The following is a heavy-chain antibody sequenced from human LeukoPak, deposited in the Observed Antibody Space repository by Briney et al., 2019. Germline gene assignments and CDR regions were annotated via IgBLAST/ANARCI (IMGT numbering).Heavy chain of an antibody. CDR2: ISGSGGST. CDR3: AKGDSSGWYFPFDY. Sequence: GGSLRLSCAASGFTFSSYAMSWVRQAPGKGLEWVSAISGSGGSTYYADSVKGRFTISRDNSKNTLYLQMNSLRAEDTTVYYCAKGDSSGWYFPFDYWGQGTLVTVSS. CDR1: GFTFSSYA. D-gene: IGHD6-19*01. V-gene: IGHV3-23*01. J-gene: IGHJ4*02.